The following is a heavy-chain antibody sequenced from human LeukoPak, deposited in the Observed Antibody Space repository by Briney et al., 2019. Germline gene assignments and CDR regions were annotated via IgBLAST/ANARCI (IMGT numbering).Heavy chain of an antibody. V-gene: IGHV3-23*01. CDR3: AKDHSADGWPTFEY. D-gene: IGHD5-24*01. CDR2: ITKYDGRV. J-gene: IGHJ4*02. CDR1: GFGVHTFA. Sequence: GGSLRLSCAVSGFGVHTFAMSWVRLAPGRGLEWLASITKYDGRVYYADSVRGRFTISRDTSQNELYLQMNSLRADDSAIYFCAKDHSADGWPTFEYWGRGALVSVSS.